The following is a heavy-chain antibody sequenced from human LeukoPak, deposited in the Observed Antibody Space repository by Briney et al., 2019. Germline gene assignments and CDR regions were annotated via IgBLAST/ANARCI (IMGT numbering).Heavy chain of an antibody. V-gene: IGHV1-8*01. CDR2: MNPNSGNT. CDR3: AREGGRRGIFGVALIGTRRACYFDF. CDR1: VDNFNKYA. D-gene: IGHD3-3*01. Sequence: AAVKVSCKASVDNFNKYAFVWVRQAAGRGLEWMGWMNPNSGNTGYAQKSQGSLTMARNTSTSTAYMEIGSRRSEDTSVYYFAREGGRRGIFGVALIGTRRACYFDFWGQGTPVTVSS. J-gene: IGHJ4*02.